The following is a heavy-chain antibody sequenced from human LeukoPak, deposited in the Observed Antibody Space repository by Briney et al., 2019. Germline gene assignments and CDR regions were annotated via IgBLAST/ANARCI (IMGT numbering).Heavy chain of an antibody. CDR3: ARGSYGSGSYYGFSLLLKTYYYYMDV. J-gene: IGHJ6*03. CDR1: GFTVSSNY. D-gene: IGHD3-10*01. Sequence: GGSLRLSCAASGFTVSSNYMSWVRQAPGKGLEWVSGISGSGHRTYYADSVKGRFTISRDNSKSTLYLQMNSLRAEDTAVYYCARGSYGSGSYYGFSLLLKTYYYYMDVWGKGTTVTISS. V-gene: IGHV3-23*01. CDR2: ISGSGHRT.